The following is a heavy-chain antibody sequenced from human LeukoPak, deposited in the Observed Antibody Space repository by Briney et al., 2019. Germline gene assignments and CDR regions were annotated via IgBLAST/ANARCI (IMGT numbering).Heavy chain of an antibody. D-gene: IGHD6-13*01. CDR3: ARASRVNLRVGAAGGTGWFDP. Sequence: ASVKVSCKASGGTFGNNAISWLRQAPAEGPEWMGDIITILDTANYAQKFQGRLTITADESTSTAYMELSSLRSEDTAVYYCARASRVNLRVGAAGGTGWFDPWGQGTLVTVPS. CDR2: IITILDTA. CDR1: GGTFGNNA. J-gene: IGHJ5*02. V-gene: IGHV1-69*13.